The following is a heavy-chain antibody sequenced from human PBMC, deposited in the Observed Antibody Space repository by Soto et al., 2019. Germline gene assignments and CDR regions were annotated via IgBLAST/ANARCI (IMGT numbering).Heavy chain of an antibody. CDR2: ISYDGSNK. Sequence: LSCAASGFTFSSYAMHWVRQAPGKGLEWVAVISYDGSNKYYADSVKGRFTISRDNSKNTLYLQMNSLRAEDTAVYYCARDRGITIFGVPYLNWFDPWGQGTLVTVSS. J-gene: IGHJ5*02. CDR1: GFTFSSYA. V-gene: IGHV3-30-3*01. CDR3: ARDRGITIFGVPYLNWFDP. D-gene: IGHD3-3*01.